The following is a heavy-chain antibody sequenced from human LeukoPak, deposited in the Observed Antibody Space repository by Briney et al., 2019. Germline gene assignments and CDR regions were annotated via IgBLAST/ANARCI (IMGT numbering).Heavy chain of an antibody. CDR2: INPNSGNT. CDR3: ARSRGTYWGKDFLNWFDP. D-gene: IGHD6-25*01. V-gene: IGHV1-8*01. CDR1: EYTFTNYD. Sequence: GASVQVSCKASEYTFTNYDINWVRQATGQGLEWMGWINPNSGNTGYTQKFQGRVTMTRNTSLSTAYMELTSLKSEDTAVYYCARSRGTYWGKDFLNWFDPWGQGTLVTVSS. J-gene: IGHJ5*02.